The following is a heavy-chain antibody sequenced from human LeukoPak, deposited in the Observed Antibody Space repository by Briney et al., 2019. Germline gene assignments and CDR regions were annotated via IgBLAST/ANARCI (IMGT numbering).Heavy chain of an antibody. D-gene: IGHD3-9*01. J-gene: IGHJ3*02. Sequence: GGSLRLSCAASGFTFSSYSMNWVRQAPGKGLEWVSSISSSSSYIYYADSVKGRFTISRDNAKNSLYLQMNSLGAEDTAVYYCARGRYSAAFDIWGQGTMVTVSS. CDR2: ISSSSSYI. CDR3: ARGRYSAAFDI. V-gene: IGHV3-21*01. CDR1: GFTFSSYS.